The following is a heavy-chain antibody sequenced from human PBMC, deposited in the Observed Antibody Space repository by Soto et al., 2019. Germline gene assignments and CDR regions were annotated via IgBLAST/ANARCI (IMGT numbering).Heavy chain of an antibody. D-gene: IGHD6-19*01. Sequence: QLLLQESGPGLVKSSETLSLTCSVSGGSISSSSYYWNWIRQSPGKGLEWIGSVYYSGTTYYNPSIKRRVTISVDTYNQFSLKLRSVTAANTAYYFCARRPMVGTVAENAFDIWGQGTRVTVSS. V-gene: IGHV4-39*01. CDR3: ARRPMVGTVAENAFDI. CDR2: VYYSGTT. J-gene: IGHJ3*02. CDR1: GGSISSSSYY.